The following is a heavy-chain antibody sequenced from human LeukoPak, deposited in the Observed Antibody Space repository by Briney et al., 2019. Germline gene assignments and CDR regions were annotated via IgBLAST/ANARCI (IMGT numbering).Heavy chain of an antibody. Sequence: PSETLSLTCTVSGGSISSSSYYWGWIRQHPGKGLEWIGYIYYSGSTYYNPSLKSRVTISVDTSKNQFSLKLSSVTAADTAVYYCARQYYYGSGIYYFDYWGQGTLVTVSS. CDR1: GGSISSSSYY. V-gene: IGHV4-31*03. CDR2: IYYSGST. D-gene: IGHD3-10*01. J-gene: IGHJ4*02. CDR3: ARQYYYGSGIYYFDY.